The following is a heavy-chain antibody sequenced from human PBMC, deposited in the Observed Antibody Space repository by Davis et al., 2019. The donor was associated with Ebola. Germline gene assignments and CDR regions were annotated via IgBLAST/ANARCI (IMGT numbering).Heavy chain of an antibody. CDR2: ISPYKGYT. Sequence: ASVKVSCKASGGTFTSYGISWVRQAPGQGLEWMGWISPYKGYTNHAQKLQGRVTITADESTSTASMELSSLRSEDTAVYYCARDRYSDGSGYFFEQSHWGQGTLVTVSS. V-gene: IGHV1-18*01. CDR3: ARDRYSDGSGYFFEQSH. D-gene: IGHD3-22*01. CDR1: GGTFTSYG. J-gene: IGHJ4*02.